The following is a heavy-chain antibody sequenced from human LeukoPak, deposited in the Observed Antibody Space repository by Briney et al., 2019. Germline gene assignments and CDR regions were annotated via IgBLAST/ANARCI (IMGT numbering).Heavy chain of an antibody. V-gene: IGHV4-34*01. CDR1: GGSFSGYY. Sequence: SETLSLTRAVYGGSFSGYYWSWMRQPPGKGLEWIGEINHSGSTNYNPSLKRRVTLSVDTSKNQFSLKLSSVTAADTAVYYCRVVVARGRDYWGQGTLVTVSS. D-gene: IGHD2-15*01. CDR2: INHSGST. CDR3: RVVVARGRDY. J-gene: IGHJ4*02.